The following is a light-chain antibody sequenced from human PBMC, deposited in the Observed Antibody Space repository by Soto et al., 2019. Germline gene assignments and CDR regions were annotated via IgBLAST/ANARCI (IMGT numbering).Light chain of an antibody. CDR2: DAS. V-gene: IGKV3-11*01. CDR1: QSVNNY. CDR3: QQRINAPWT. Sequence: EIVLTQSPATLSLSPGERATLSCRASQSVNNYLVWYQQKPGQAPRALIYDASNRATGIPARFSCSGSGTDFTLTISGLEPEDFAVYYCQQRINAPWTFGQGTKVEIK. J-gene: IGKJ1*01.